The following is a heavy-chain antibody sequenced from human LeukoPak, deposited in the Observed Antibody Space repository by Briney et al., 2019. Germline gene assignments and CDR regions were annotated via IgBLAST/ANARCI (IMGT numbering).Heavy chain of an antibody. CDR2: INPNSGGT. V-gene: IGHV1-2*02. J-gene: IGHJ6*03. Sequence: GASVKVSCKASGYTFTGYYMHWVRQAPGQGLEWMGWINPNSGGTNYAQKFQGRVTMTRDTSISTAYMELSSLRSEDTAVYYCARSAEIVVVPAAMRGGPGRYYYYYMDVWGKGTTVTISS. CDR3: ARSAEIVVVPAAMRGGPGRYYYYYMDV. CDR1: GYTFTGYY. D-gene: IGHD2-2*01.